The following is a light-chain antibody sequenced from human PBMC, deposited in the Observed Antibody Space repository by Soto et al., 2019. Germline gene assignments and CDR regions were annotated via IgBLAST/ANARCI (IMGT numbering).Light chain of an antibody. CDR2: GAS. CDR1: QSVSSSY. CDR3: QQYGSSQIT. V-gene: IGKV3-20*01. Sequence: EIVLTQSPRPLSLSPGETATLSCIASQSVSSSYLAWYQQKPGQAPRLLIYGASSRATGIPDRFSGSGSGTDFTLTISRLEPEDFAVYYCQQYGSSQITFGQGTRLEI. J-gene: IGKJ5*01.